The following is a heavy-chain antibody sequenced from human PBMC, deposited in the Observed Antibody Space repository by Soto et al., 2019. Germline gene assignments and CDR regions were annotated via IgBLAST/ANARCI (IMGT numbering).Heavy chain of an antibody. Sequence: QVQLVQSGAEVKKPGASVKVSCKASGYTFTGYYMHWVRQAPGQGLEWMGWINPNSGGTNYAQKFQGWVTMTRETSISTAYMELSRLRSDDTAVYYCARATSTTVVTGQTNRNAFDIWGQGTMVTVSS. D-gene: IGHD4-17*01. J-gene: IGHJ3*02. CDR1: GYTFTGYY. CDR2: INPNSGGT. V-gene: IGHV1-2*04. CDR3: ARATSTTVVTGQTNRNAFDI.